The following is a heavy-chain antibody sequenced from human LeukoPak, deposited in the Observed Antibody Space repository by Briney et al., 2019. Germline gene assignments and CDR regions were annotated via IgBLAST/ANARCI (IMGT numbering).Heavy chain of an antibody. CDR2: IYYSGST. CDR3: ARVSYVWFDP. J-gene: IGHJ5*02. Sequence: SETLSLTCTVSGGSISSSSYYWGWIRQPPGTGLEWIGSIYYSGSTYYNPSLKSRVTISVDTSKNQFSLKLSSVTAADTAVYYCARVSYVWFDPWGQGTLVTVSS. D-gene: IGHD3-16*01. V-gene: IGHV4-39*07. CDR1: GGSISSSSYY.